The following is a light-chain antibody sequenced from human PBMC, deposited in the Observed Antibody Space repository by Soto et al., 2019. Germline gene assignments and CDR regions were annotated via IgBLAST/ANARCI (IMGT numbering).Light chain of an antibody. CDR2: GAS. CDR3: QQYAGSPWT. Sequence: ETVLTQSPGTLSLSPGERATLSCRASQTIRSNYLAWYRQTPGQAPRLLIYGASNRATGIADRFSGSGSGTGYTLLISRLEPEDFALYYCQQYAGSPWTFGQGTKVEIK. CDR1: QTIRSNY. J-gene: IGKJ1*01. V-gene: IGKV3-20*01.